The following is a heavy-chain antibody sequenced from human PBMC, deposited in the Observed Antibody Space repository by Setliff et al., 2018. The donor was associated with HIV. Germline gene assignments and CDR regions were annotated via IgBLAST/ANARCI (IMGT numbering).Heavy chain of an antibody. D-gene: IGHD3-22*01. V-gene: IGHV4-59*08. CDR2: IYYSGNT. Sequence: PSETLSLTCSVSGASIRGHYWSWIRQSPGKGLEWIGNIYYSGNTNYNPSFKSRVTISVDTSKNQFSLKLSSVTAADTAVYYCARHQGKYYDSSGYSGWFFDLWGRGTLVTVSS. CDR1: GASIRGHY. CDR3: ARHQGKYYDSSGYSGWFFDL. J-gene: IGHJ2*01.